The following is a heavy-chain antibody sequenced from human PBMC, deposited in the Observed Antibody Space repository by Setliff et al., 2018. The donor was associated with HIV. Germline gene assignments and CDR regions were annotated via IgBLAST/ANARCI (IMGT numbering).Heavy chain of an antibody. D-gene: IGHD3-3*02. J-gene: IGHJ4*02. CDR2: MYHTGNT. CDR3: AGGRYFRDISDSRFDF. Sequence: LSETLSLTCAVPGGSISGGGYSWNWIRQPPGKGLEWIGYMYHTGNTYSNPSLASRLVMSLDPSKNQFSLKLNSMTASDTAMFYCAGGRYFRDISDSRFDFWGQGMLVTVSS. V-gene: IGHV4-30-2*05. CDR1: GGSISGGGYS.